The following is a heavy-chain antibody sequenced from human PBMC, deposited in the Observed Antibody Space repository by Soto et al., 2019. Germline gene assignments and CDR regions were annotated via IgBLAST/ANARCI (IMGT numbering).Heavy chain of an antibody. D-gene: IGHD2-15*01. Sequence: PGGPMRLSCASSGLTFSSYAMSWVRQAPGKGLEWVSAISGSGGSTYYADSVKGRFTISRDNSKNTLYLQMNSLRAEDTAVYYCAKCCSGGSCSPSDYYGMDVWGQGTTVTVSS. V-gene: IGHV3-23*01. J-gene: IGHJ6*02. CDR1: GLTFSSYA. CDR3: AKCCSGGSCSPSDYYGMDV. CDR2: ISGSGGST.